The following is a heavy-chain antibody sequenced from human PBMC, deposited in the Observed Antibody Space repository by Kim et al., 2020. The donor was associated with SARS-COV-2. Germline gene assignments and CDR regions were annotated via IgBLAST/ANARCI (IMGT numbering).Heavy chain of an antibody. CDR2: IKQDGSEK. CDR3: ARELMHYYYYGMDV. Sequence: GGSLRLSCAASGFTFSSYWMSWVRQAPGKGLEWVANIKQDGSEKYYVDSVKGRFTISRDNAKNSLYLQMNSLRAEDTAVYYCARELMHYYYYGMDVWGQGTTVTVSS. J-gene: IGHJ6*02. V-gene: IGHV3-7*01. CDR1: GFTFSSYW.